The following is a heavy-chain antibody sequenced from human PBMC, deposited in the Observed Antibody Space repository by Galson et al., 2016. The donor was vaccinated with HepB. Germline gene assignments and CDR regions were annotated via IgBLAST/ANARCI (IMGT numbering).Heavy chain of an antibody. J-gene: IGHJ6*02. CDR3: AEGLYNDFWSGFPPYYDYVMDV. CDR2: VSFDGSQK. D-gene: IGHD3-3*01. CDR1: GFTFSSYG. V-gene: IGHV3-30*18. Sequence: SLRLSCAASGFTFSSYGMHWVRQAPGQGLEWVAVVSFDGSQKYYPDSVKGRFAIPRDNSKNTLFLHVSSLSSEDTAVYYCAEGLYNDFWSGFPPYYDYVMDVWGQGTTVTVSS.